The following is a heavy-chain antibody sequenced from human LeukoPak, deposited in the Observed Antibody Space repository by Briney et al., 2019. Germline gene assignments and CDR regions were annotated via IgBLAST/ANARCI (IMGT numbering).Heavy chain of an antibody. CDR3: AREGKITMVRGVIRYYYMDV. CDR2: VSYSGTV. D-gene: IGHD3-10*01. J-gene: IGHJ6*03. CDR1: GVSISSDDYF. V-gene: IGHV4-39*07. Sequence: SETLSLTCTVSGVSISSDDYFWGWIRQSPGKGLEWIASVSYSGTVYYNPSLESRVTISLDTSKNQFSLTMNSVTAADTALYYCAREGKITMVRGVIRYYYMDVWGKGTTVTISS.